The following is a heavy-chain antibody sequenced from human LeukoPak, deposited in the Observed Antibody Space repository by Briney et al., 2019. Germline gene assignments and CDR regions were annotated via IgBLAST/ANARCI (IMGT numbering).Heavy chain of an antibody. V-gene: IGHV4-39*07. Sequence: SETLSLTCTVSGGSISSSNYYWGWIRQPPGKGLEWIGSIYYSGSTYYNPSLKSRVTISVDTSKNQFSLKLSSVTAADTAVYYCARDLSFSYGSNWGQGTLVTVSS. D-gene: IGHD5-18*01. CDR3: ARDLSFSYGSN. J-gene: IGHJ4*02. CDR1: GGSISSSNYY. CDR2: IYYSGST.